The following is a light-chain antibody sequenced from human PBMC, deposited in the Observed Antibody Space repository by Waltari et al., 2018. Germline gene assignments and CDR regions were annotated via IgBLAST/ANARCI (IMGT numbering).Light chain of an antibody. CDR1: NIGSQR. CDR3: QVWDSSSDR. J-gene: IGLJ2*01. Sequence: SYVLTPPPSGSVAPGKTARITCGGNNIGSQRVHWYQQKPGQAPVLVIYYDSDWPSGIPERFSGSNAGNTATLTISRVEAGDEADYYCQVWDSSSDRFGGGTKLTVL. CDR2: YDS. V-gene: IGLV3-21*04.